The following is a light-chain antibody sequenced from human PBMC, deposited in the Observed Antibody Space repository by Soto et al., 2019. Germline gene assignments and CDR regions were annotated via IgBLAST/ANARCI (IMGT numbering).Light chain of an antibody. J-gene: IGKJ5*01. V-gene: IGKV3-11*01. CDR1: QSVSSY. CDR2: DAS. CDR3: QQRSNWPGIT. Sequence: EIGETQGPPTLSLNHGERATHSCRASQSVSSYLAWYQQKPGQAPRLLIYDASNRATGIPARFSGSGSGTDFTLTISSLEPEDFAVYYCQQRSNWPGITFAQGTRLEIK.